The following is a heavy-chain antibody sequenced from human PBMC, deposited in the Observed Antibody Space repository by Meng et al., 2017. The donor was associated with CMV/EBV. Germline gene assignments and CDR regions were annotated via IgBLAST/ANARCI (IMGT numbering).Heavy chain of an antibody. J-gene: IGHJ4*02. CDR1: GFTFSNAW. V-gene: IGHV3-15*01. Sequence: GESLKISCAASGFTFSNAWMSWVRQAPGKGLEWVGRIKSKTDGGTTDYAAPVKGRFTISRDDSKNTLYLQMNSLKTEDTAVYYCTTDVVVVPYFWGQGTLVTVSS. D-gene: IGHD2-15*01. CDR2: IKSKTDGGTT. CDR3: TTDVVVVPYF.